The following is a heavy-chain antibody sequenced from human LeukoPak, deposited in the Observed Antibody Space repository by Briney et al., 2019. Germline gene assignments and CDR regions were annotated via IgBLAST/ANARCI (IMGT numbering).Heavy chain of an antibody. J-gene: IGHJ6*02. CDR2: IWYDGSNK. Sequence: PGGSLRLSCAASGFTFNTYAIHWVRQAPGKGLEWVAVIWYDGSNKYYADSVRGRFTISRDNSKNTLYLQMNSLRADDTAIYYCVRDPSFSGGGCYFYYGKDVWGQGTTVTVSS. V-gene: IGHV3-33*01. CDR3: VRDPSFSGGGCYFYYGKDV. CDR1: GFTFNTYA. D-gene: IGHD2-15*01.